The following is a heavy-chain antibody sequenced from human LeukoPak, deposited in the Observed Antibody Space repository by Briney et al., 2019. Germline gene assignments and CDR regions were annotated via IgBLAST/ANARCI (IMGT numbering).Heavy chain of an antibody. D-gene: IGHD4-11*01. Sequence: ASVKVSCKXSGGTFSSYTISWVLQAPGQGLEWMGRIIPILGIANYAQKFQGRVTITADKSTSTAYMELSSLRSEDTAVYYCARESTVTTGAFDIWGQGTMVTVSS. CDR2: IIPILGIA. V-gene: IGHV1-69*04. CDR1: GGTFSSYT. CDR3: ARESTVTTGAFDI. J-gene: IGHJ3*02.